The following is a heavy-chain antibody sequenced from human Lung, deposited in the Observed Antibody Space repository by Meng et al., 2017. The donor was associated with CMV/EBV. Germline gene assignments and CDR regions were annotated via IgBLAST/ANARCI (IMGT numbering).Heavy chain of an antibody. CDR2: ISGRGDDT. Sequence: EVQLLESXXXXVXXGGPLRLSCAASGFSFSNYAMTWVRQAPGRGLEWVSTISGRGDDTYYADSGKGRFTISRDNSKNTLYLQMNSLRAEDTAIYYCARLTPTYSSATFDYWGPGTLVTVSS. J-gene: IGHJ4*02. D-gene: IGHD2/OR15-2a*01. CDR1: GFSFSNYA. V-gene: IGHV3-23*01. CDR3: ARLTPTYSSATFDY.